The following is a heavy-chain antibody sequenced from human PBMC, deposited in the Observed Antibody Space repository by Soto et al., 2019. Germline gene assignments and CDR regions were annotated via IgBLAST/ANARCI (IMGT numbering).Heavy chain of an antibody. CDR2: ITDDGSTT. CDR3: TRGPRPTSIGTGAF. V-gene: IGHV3-74*01. D-gene: IGHD3-10*01. CDR1: GFIFKMYW. Sequence: GGSLRLSCEASGFIFKMYWMHWVRQVPGQGPQWVARITDDGSTTYYAASVEGRFTISRDNAKNSLYLQMTSLRPDDTAVYYCTRGPRPTSIGTGAFWGQGTLVTVSS. J-gene: IGHJ4*02.